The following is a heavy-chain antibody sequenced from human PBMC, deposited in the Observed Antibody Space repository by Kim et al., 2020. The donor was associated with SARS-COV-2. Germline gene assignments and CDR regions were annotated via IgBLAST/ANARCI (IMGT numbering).Heavy chain of an antibody. CDR2: IYRGGST. V-gene: IGHV3-53*01. D-gene: IGHD1-26*01. CDR1: GFTVSSNY. J-gene: IGHJ6*02. Sequence: GGSLRLSCVASGFTVSSNYMSWVRQAPGKGLEWVSVIYRGGSTYYADSVEGLFTISSDNSKNTLYLQMNSLRAEDTAVYFCARESLQGSYAYYYGLDVWGQGTTVTVSS. CDR3: ARESLQGSYAYYYGLDV.